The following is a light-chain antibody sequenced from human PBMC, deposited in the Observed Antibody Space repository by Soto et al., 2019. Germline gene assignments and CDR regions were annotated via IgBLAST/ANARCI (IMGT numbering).Light chain of an antibody. Sequence: QSVLNQPASVSGSPGQSITISCTGTSSDVGGYVSWYQQHPGKAPKLMIYDVSNRPSGVSNRFSGSKSGNTASLTISGLQAEDEADYYCSSYTSSSTLGVFGGGTKLTVL. CDR3: SSYTSSSTLGV. V-gene: IGLV2-14*01. J-gene: IGLJ2*01. CDR2: DVS. CDR1: SSDVGGY.